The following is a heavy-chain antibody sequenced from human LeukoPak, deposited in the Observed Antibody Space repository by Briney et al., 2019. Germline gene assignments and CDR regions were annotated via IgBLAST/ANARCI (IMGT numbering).Heavy chain of an antibody. Sequence: GASVKVSCKASGYTFTGYYMHWVRQAPGQGLEWMGWTNPNSGGTNYAQKFQGRVTMTRDTSISTAYMELSRLRSDDTAVYYCARTMVRGVIFDYWGQGTLVTVSS. CDR3: ARTMVRGVIFDY. CDR1: GYTFTGYY. D-gene: IGHD3-10*01. J-gene: IGHJ4*02. V-gene: IGHV1-2*02. CDR2: TNPNSGGT.